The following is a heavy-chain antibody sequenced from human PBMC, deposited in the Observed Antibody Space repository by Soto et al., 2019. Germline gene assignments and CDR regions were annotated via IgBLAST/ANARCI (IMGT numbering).Heavy chain of an antibody. V-gene: IGHV4-39*01. Sequence: QLQLQESGPGLVKPSETLSLTCTVSGGSISSSSYYWGWIRQPLGKGLEWIGSIYYSGSTYYNPSLNSRVTISLDTSKNQFSLKLRSLSAADSAVYYCASLSPPDLPVSGYWGQGTLVTLSS. CDR1: GGSISSSSYY. J-gene: IGHJ4*02. CDR2: IYYSGST. CDR3: ASLSPPDLPVSGY.